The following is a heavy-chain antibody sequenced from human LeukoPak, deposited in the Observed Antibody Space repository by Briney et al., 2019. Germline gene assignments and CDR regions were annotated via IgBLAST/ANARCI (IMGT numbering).Heavy chain of an antibody. V-gene: IGHV4-38-2*02. CDR3: ARVRFYYGSCAPYYMDV. J-gene: IGHJ6*03. CDR2: IYHSGNT. Sequence: SETLSLTCTVSGYSIRSDYYWGWIRQPPGKGLEWIGTIYHSGNTYYNPPLKSRVTILVDTSKNQFSLNVSSVTAADTAAYYCARVRFYYGSCAPYYMDVWGKGTTVTVSS. D-gene: IGHD3-10*01. CDR1: GYSIRSDYY.